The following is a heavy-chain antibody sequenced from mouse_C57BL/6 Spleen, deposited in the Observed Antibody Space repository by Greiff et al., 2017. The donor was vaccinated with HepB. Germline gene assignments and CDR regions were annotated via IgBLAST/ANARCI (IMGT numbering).Heavy chain of an antibody. V-gene: IGHV1-62-2*01. CDR3: ARHEEGDGYYSPCAIDY. CDR1: GYTFTEYT. Sequence: VQLQQSGAELVKPGASVKLSCKASGYTFTEYTIHWVKQRPGQGLEWIGWFYPGSGSIKYNEKFKDKATLTADKSSSTVYMELRRLTSEDSAVYFWARHEEGDGYYSPCAIDYWGQGTSVTVSS. D-gene: IGHD2-3*01. J-gene: IGHJ4*01. CDR2: FYPGSGSI.